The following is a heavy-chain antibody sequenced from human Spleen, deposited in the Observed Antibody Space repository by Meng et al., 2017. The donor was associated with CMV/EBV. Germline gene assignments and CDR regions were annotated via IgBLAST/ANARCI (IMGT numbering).Heavy chain of an antibody. CDR2: IKQDGSEK. V-gene: IGHV3-7*01. J-gene: IGHJ4*02. CDR3: ARGLQGD. Sequence: GESLKISCTASGFTFRNYWMSWVRQAPGKGLEWVANIKQDGSEKYYVDSVKGRFTISRDNAKNSLYLQMNSLRAEDTAVYYCARGLQGDWGQGTLVTVSS. CDR1: GFTFRNYW.